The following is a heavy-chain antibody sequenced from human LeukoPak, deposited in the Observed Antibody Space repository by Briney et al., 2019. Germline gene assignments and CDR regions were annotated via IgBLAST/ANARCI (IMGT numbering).Heavy chain of an antibody. CDR1: GFTFSNYW. J-gene: IGHJ4*02. V-gene: IGHV3-74*01. Sequence: GGSLRLSCAASGFTFSNYWMHWVRQAPGKGLVWVSRINGDGSSTSYADSVRGRFTISRDNAKNTLYLQMNSLRAEDTAVYYCASGLYCSGGSCYLYYFDYWGQGTLVTVSS. CDR3: ASGLYCSGGSCYLYYFDY. CDR2: INGDGSST. D-gene: IGHD2-15*01.